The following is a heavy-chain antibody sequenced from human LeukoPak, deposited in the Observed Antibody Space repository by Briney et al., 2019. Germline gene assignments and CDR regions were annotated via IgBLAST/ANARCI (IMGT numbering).Heavy chain of an antibody. CDR1: GASISTYY. J-gene: IGHJ4*02. CDR3: ARLFGYYDSSGYYPVDY. CDR2: IYYSGST. V-gene: IGHV4-59*08. Sequence: PSETLSLTCTVSGASISTYYWGWIRQPPGKGLEWIGYIYYSGSTNYNPSLKSRVTISVDTSKNQFSLKLSSVTAADTAVYYCARLFGYYDSSGYYPVDYWGQGTLVTVSS. D-gene: IGHD3-22*01.